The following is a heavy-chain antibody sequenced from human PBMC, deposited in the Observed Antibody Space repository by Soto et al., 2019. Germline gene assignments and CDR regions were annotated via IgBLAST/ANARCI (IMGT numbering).Heavy chain of an antibody. J-gene: IGHJ6*01. CDR2: MNPNSGNT. CDR1: GYTFTSYD. V-gene: IGHV1-8*01. Sequence: ASVKVSCKASGYTFTSYDINWVRQATGQGLEWMGWMNPNSGNTGYAQKFQGRVTMTRNTSISTAYMELSSLRSEDTAVYYCARGVSVFWSGYSRPYYYYGMAVWGQGPRVTVSS. D-gene: IGHD3-3*01. CDR3: ARGVSVFWSGYSRPYYYYGMAV.